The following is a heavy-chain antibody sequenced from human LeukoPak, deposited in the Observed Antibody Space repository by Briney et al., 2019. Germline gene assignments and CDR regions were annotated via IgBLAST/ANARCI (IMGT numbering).Heavy chain of an antibody. V-gene: IGHV3-15*01. CDR2: IKSKTDGGTT. D-gene: IGHD1-26*01. CDR1: GFTFSDYY. Sequence: GGSLRLSCAASGFTFSDYYMSWIRQAPGKGLEWVGRIKSKTDGGTTDYAAPVKGRFTISRDDSKNTLYLQINSLKTEDTAVYYCTTVKRGWSYKPREYYYYYTDVWGKGTTVTVSS. CDR3: TTVKRGWSYKPREYYYYYTDV. J-gene: IGHJ6*03.